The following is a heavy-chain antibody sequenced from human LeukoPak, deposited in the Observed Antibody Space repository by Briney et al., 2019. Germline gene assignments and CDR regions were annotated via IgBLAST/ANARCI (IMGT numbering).Heavy chain of an antibody. Sequence: SVKVSCKASGYTLTDHHILWLRQVPGQGLEWVGWIKANSGATKYAQDFQGRVTMTRDTSISTAYMELSRLRSDDTAVYYCARDSHKYWGQGTLVTVSS. J-gene: IGHJ4*02. CDR2: IKANSGAT. CDR1: GYTLTDHH. V-gene: IGHV1-2*02. CDR3: ARDSHKY.